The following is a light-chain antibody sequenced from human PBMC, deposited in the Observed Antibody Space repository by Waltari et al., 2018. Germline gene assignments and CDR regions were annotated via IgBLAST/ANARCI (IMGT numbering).Light chain of an antibody. CDR3: QHFNSYPLT. V-gene: IGKV1-9*01. J-gene: IGKJ4*01. Sequence: DIQLTQSPSFLSASVGDRVTITCRASQGIGRFLSWYQQKPGQAPNLLITVASTLQSAVPSRFSGSGSGTEFTLTISSLQPEDFATYYCQHFNSYPLTFGGGSKVDVK. CDR2: VAS. CDR1: QGIGRF.